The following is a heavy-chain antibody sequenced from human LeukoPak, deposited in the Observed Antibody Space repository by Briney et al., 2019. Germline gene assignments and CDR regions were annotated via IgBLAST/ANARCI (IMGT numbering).Heavy chain of an antibody. CDR3: ARLGGYSYGYSGAFDI. V-gene: IGHV4-39*01. CDR2: IYYSGST. Sequence: SETLSLTCTVSGGSISSSSYYWAWIRQPPGKGLQWIGSIYYSGSTDYNPSLKSRVTISVDTSKNQFSLKLSSVTAADMAVYNCARLGGYSYGYSGAFDIWGQGTMVTVSS. D-gene: IGHD5-18*01. CDR1: GGSISSSSYY. J-gene: IGHJ3*02.